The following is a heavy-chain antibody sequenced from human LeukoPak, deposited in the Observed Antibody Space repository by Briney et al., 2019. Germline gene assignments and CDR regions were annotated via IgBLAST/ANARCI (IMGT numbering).Heavy chain of an antibody. J-gene: IGHJ4*02. CDR3: ARGDYYDSSGYPDY. Sequence: GASVTVSCKASGYTFTDYYMHWVRQAPGQGLEWMGWINPNSGGTNYAQKFQDRVTMTRDTSINTAYVELNRLTSHDTAVYYCARGDYYDSSGYPDYWGQGTLVTVSS. D-gene: IGHD3-22*01. CDR1: GYTFTDYY. V-gene: IGHV1-2*02. CDR2: INPNSGGT.